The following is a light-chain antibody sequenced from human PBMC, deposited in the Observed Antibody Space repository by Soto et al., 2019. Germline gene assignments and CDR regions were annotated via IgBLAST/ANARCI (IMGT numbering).Light chain of an antibody. CDR2: DAT. J-gene: IGLJ1*01. V-gene: IGLV2-14*03. Sequence: QSALTQPASVSGSPGQSITISCTGTSSDVGGYNYVSWYQQHPGRAPKLIIYDATNRPSGLSNRFSGSKSGNTASLTISGLQTEDEADYYCISFTSRHIYVFGTGTKVTVL. CDR1: SSDVGGYNY. CDR3: ISFTSRHIYV.